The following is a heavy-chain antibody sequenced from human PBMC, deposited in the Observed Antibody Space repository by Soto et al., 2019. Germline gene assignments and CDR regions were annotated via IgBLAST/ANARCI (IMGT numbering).Heavy chain of an antibody. CDR2: IIPIFGTA. D-gene: IGHD3-3*01. J-gene: IGHJ6*02. CDR3: ARDRRFLEWLTNYYYGMDV. CDR1: GGTFSSYA. V-gene: IGHV1-69*06. Sequence: ASVKVSCKASGGTFSSYAISWVRQAPGQGLEWMGGIIPIFGTANYAQKFQGRVTITADKSTSTAYMELSSLRSEDTAVYYCARDRRFLEWLTNYYYGMDVRGQGTTVTVSS.